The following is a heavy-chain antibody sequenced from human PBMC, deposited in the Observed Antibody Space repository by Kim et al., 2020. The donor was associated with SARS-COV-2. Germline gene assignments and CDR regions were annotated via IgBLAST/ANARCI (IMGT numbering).Heavy chain of an antibody. V-gene: IGHV4-39*01. CDR3: ARRGQQSGAFDV. D-gene: IGHD6-13*01. J-gene: IGHJ3*01. Sequence: YDNPSLKSRVTISVDTSKNQFSLQLSSVTAADTAVYYCARRGQQSGAFDVWGQGTMVTVSS.